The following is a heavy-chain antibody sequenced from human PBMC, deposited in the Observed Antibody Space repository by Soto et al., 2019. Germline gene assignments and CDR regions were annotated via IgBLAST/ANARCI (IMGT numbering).Heavy chain of an antibody. CDR3: ARDRLRGYDSSGFYS. CDR2: INTYSGNR. V-gene: IGHV1-18*01. D-gene: IGHD3-22*01. J-gene: IGHJ4*02. CDR1: GYSFTSYG. Sequence: QIQLVQSGSELRKPGASVKVSCKASGYSFTSYGINWVRQAPGQGLEWMGWINTYSGNRNYAQKFDDRVTMTTDTSTSTVYIELRRLRSDDTAVYYCARDRLRGYDSSGFYSWGQGTLVTVSS.